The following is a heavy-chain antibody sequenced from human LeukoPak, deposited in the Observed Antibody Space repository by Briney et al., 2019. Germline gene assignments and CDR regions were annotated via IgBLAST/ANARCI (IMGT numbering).Heavy chain of an antibody. CDR3: ARLRDYVSSDY. J-gene: IGHJ4*02. CDR1: AGSTSSYY. D-gene: IGHD4-17*01. V-gene: IGHV4-59*01. Sequence: PSETLSPTCTVAAGSTSSYYWSWIRQPPGKGLEWIGYIYYIGGTTKNPSLKSRLTISVETPKNQLSLNRPSLTAAATPVYYCARLRDYVSSDYWGQGTLVTVSS. CDR2: IYYIGGT.